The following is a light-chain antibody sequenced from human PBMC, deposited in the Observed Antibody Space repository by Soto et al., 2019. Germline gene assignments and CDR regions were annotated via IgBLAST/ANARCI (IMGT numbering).Light chain of an antibody. CDR3: SSYTSSSTLYV. CDR2: DVS. CDR1: SSDVGGYNY. J-gene: IGLJ1*01. V-gene: IGLV2-14*01. Sequence: QSALTQPASVSGSPGQSITIFCTGTSSDVGGYNYVSWYQQHPGKAPKFMIYDVSNRPSGVSNRFSGSKSGNTASLTISGLQAEDEADYYCSSYTSSSTLYVFGTGTKVTVL.